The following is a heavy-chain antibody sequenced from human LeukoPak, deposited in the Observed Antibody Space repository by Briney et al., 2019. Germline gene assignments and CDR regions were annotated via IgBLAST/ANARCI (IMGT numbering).Heavy chain of an antibody. J-gene: IGHJ4*02. CDR3: TRGPPNWGYDY. CDR1: GYTFTSHD. V-gene: IGHV1-8*01. D-gene: IGHD7-27*01. Sequence: ASVKVSCKASGYTFTSHDINWVRQATGQGLEWMGWMSPNSGNTGYAQKFQGRVTMTRSTSMSTAYMVLSSLKSEDTAVYYCTRGPPNWGYDYWGQGTLVTVSS. CDR2: MSPNSGNT.